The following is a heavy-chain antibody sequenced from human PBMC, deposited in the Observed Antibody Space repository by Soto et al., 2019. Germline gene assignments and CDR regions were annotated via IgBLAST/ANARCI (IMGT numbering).Heavy chain of an antibody. Sequence: GGSLRLSCAASGFTFSSYAMSWVRQAPGKGLEWVSAISGSGGSTYYADSVKGRFTISRDNSKNTLYLQMNSLRAEDTAVYYCAKTGYYYDSSGYYRHFDYWGQGTLVTVSS. CDR3: AKTGYYYDSSGYYRHFDY. D-gene: IGHD3-22*01. J-gene: IGHJ4*02. CDR1: GFTFSSYA. V-gene: IGHV3-23*01. CDR2: ISGSGGST.